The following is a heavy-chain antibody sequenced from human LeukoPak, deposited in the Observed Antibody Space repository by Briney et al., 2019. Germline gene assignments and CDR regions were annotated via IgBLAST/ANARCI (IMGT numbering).Heavy chain of an antibody. CDR3: ARHLSSGSSWYNDY. D-gene: IGHD6-13*01. Sequence: PSETLSLTCTVSGVSFSSTSYYWGWIRQPPGKGLEWIGSMYYGGSNYYNPSLKSRVTISVDTSKNQFSLNLRSVAAAETAVYYCARHLSSGSSWYNDYWGQGTLVTVSS. J-gene: IGHJ4*02. CDR2: MYYGGSN. CDR1: GVSFSSTSYY. V-gene: IGHV4-39*01.